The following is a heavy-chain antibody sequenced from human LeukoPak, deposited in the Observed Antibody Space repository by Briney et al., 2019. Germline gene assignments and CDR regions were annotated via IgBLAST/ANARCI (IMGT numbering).Heavy chain of an antibody. Sequence: ASETLSLTCTVSGVSINSYYWTWIRQPPGKGLEWIAHIYYSGSTNHNPSLKSRVSISVDTSRNQFSLKLSSVTAADTAVYYCARDRFTVTNALGAFDIWGQGTMVTISS. CDR3: ARDRFTVTNALGAFDI. CDR2: IYYSGST. V-gene: IGHV4-59*01. D-gene: IGHD4-17*01. J-gene: IGHJ3*02. CDR1: GVSINSYY.